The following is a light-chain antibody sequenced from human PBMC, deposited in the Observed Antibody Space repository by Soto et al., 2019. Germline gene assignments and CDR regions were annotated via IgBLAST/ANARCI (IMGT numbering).Light chain of an antibody. CDR2: KAS. CDR1: QSISSW. Sequence: DIQMTQSPSTLSASVGDRVTITCRASQSISSWLAWYQQKPGEAPKLLIYKASSLESGVPSRFSGSGSGTEFTLTISSLQHEDFATYYCQQYNSYPYTFGQGTKVDIK. J-gene: IGKJ2*01. CDR3: QQYNSYPYT. V-gene: IGKV1-5*03.